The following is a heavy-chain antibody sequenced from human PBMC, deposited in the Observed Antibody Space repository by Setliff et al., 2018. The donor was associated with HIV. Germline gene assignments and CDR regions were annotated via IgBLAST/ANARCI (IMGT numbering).Heavy chain of an antibody. CDR2: INAGDDNT. CDR1: GYTFSTNA. CDR3: ARGSCSGCYLSDY. V-gene: IGHV1-3*01. Sequence: ASVKVSCKAFGYTFSTNAIYWVRQAPGQRLEWMGYINAGDDNTRYSEKFQGRVTITRDTSANTAYMELSSLRSEDTAVYYCARGSCSGCYLSDYWGLGTRVTVSS. D-gene: IGHD6-19*01. J-gene: IGHJ4*02.